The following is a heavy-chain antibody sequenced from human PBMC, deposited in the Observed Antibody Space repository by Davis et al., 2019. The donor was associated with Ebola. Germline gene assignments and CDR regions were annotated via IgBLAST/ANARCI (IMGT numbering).Heavy chain of an antibody. CDR2: ISSGGSTI. V-gene: IGHV3-48*03. CDR1: GFTFSSYE. Sequence: GESLKISCAASGFTFSSYEMNWVRQAPGKGLEWVSYISSGGSTIYYADSVEGRFTISRDNAKNSLYLQMNSLGAEDTAVYYCARAGGAAAATENWFDPWGQGTLVTVSS. D-gene: IGHD6-13*01. J-gene: IGHJ5*02. CDR3: ARAGGAAAATENWFDP.